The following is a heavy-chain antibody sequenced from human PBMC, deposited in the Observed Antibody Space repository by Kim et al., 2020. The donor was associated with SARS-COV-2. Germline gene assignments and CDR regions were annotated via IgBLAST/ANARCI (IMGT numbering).Heavy chain of an antibody. J-gene: IGHJ4*02. CDR2: ISWNSGSI. D-gene: IGHD4-17*01. V-gene: IGHV3-9*01. CDR3: AKGYDYEYYFDY. CDR1: GFTFGDYA. Sequence: GGSLRLSCAASGFTFGDYAMHWVRQAPGKGLEWVSGISWNSGSIGYADSVKGRFIISRDNAKNSLYLQMNSLRAEDTALYYCAKGYDYEYYFDYWGQGTLVTVSS.